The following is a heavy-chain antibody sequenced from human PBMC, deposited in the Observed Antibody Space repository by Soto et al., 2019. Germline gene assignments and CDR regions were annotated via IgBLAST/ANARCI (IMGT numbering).Heavy chain of an antibody. J-gene: IGHJ3*02. CDR3: ARPPPYSSSWYSKDGFDI. CDR1: ESSFTSYC. D-gene: IGHD6-13*01. V-gene: IGHV5-51*07. Sequence: GQALMVTWKGCESSFTSYCIGSVHQMPGKGLEWMGIIYPGDSDTRYSPSFQGQVTTSADKSISTAYLQWSSLKASDTAMYYCARPPPYSSSWYSKDGFDIWGQGTMVTVSS. CDR2: IYPGDSDT.